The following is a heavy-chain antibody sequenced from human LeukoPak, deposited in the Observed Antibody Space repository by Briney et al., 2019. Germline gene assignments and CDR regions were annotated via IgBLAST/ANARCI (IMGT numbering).Heavy chain of an antibody. CDR3: AEGSGYYYYYMDV. V-gene: IGHV3-33*06. J-gene: IGHJ6*03. CDR1: GFTFSRYA. Sequence: GRSLRLSCAASGFTFSRYAMHWVRQAPGKGLEWVALIWYDGSNEYYADSVKGRFTISRDNSKNTLYLQMNSLRAEDTAVYYCAEGSGYYYYYMDVWGKGTTVTVS. CDR2: IWYDGSNE.